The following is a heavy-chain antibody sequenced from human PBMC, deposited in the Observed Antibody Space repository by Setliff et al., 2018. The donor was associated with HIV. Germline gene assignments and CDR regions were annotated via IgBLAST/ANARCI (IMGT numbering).Heavy chain of an antibody. CDR1: GGSFSAYY. V-gene: IGHV4-34*01. CDR2: INHSGST. J-gene: IGHJ6*03. D-gene: IGHD3-22*01. Sequence: SETLFLTCAVYGGSFSAYYWTWIRQPPGKGLEWIGEINHSGSTNYNPSLKSRVTISVDTSKNQFSLKLRSVTAADTAIYYCARSDLDNGSGYFDYYSYYMDVWGRGTTVTVSS. CDR3: ARSDLDNGSGYFDYYSYYMDV.